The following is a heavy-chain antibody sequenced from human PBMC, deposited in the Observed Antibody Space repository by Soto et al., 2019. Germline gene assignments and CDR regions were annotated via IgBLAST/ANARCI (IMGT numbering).Heavy chain of an antibody. D-gene: IGHD3-16*01. CDR1: GYTFISYG. CDR2: ISAYNGNT. CDR3: ARGLGIGGYGMDV. J-gene: IGHJ6*02. Sequence: ASVKVSCKASGYTFISYGISWVRQAPGQGLEWMGWISAYNGNTNYAQKLQGRVTMTTDTSTSTVYMELRSLRSDDTAVNYCARGLGIGGYGMDVWGQGTTVTVSS. V-gene: IGHV1-18*01.